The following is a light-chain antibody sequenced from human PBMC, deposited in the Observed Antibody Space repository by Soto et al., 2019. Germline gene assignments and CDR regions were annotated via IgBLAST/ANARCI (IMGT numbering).Light chain of an antibody. CDR1: QSLLHSNGYNY. CDR3: MQALQTPYT. CDR2: LGS. V-gene: IGKV2-28*01. J-gene: IGKJ2*01. Sequence: DIVMTQSPLSLPVIPGEPASISCRSSQSLLHSNGYNYLDWYLQKPGQSPQLLIYLGSNRASGVPDRFSGSGSCTDFTLKISRVEAEDVGVYYCMQALQTPYTFGQGTKLEIK.